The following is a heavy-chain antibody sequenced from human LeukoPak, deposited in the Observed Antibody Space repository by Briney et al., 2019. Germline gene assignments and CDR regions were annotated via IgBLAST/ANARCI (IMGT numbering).Heavy chain of an antibody. CDR2: MSGRGGTT. D-gene: IGHD1-7*01. V-gene: IGHV3-23*01. CDR3: AKDRGGITGTTWGFDY. CDR1: GFTFNNYA. J-gene: IGHJ4*02. Sequence: AGGSLRLSCAASGFTFNNYAMSWVRQAPGKGLEWVSGMSGRGGTTYYTDSVKGRFTISRDNYKNTLFLQMNSLRAEDTAVYYCAKDRGGITGTTWGFDYWGQGTLVTVSS.